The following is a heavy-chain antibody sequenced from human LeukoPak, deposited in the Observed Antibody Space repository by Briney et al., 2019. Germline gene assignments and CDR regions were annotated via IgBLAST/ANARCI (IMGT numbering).Heavy chain of an antibody. CDR2: INSDGSST. D-gene: IGHD2-2*01. CDR1: GFTFSSYW. CDR3: ASPRYCTSSSCYFAY. J-gene: IGHJ4*02. V-gene: IGHV3-74*01. Sequence: GGSLRLSCAASGFTFSSYWMHWVRQAPGKGLVCVSRINSDGSSTDYADSVKGRFTISSDNAKNTLYLQMHSLRAEDTAMYYCASPRYCTSSSCYFAYWGQGTLVTVSS.